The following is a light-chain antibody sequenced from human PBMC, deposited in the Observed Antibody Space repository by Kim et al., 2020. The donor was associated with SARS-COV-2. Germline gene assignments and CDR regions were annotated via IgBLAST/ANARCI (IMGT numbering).Light chain of an antibody. V-gene: IGLV2-11*01. CDR3: CSYAGRYTLL. CDR1: SSDVGAYNY. Sequence: QSAPTQPRSVSGSPGQSVTISCTGTSSDVGAYNYVSWYQQHPGKAPKLLIYDVSKRPSGVPDRFSGSKSGNTASLTISGLQAEDEADYYCCSYAGRYTLLFGGGTQLTVL. CDR2: DVS. J-gene: IGLJ2*01.